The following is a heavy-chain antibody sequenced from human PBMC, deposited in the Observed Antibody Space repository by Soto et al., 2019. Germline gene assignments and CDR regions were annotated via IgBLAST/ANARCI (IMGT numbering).Heavy chain of an antibody. CDR2: IDWDDDK. CDR3: ARIQQQQLAIDH. D-gene: IGHD6-13*01. CDR1: GFSLTTSGMC. J-gene: IGHJ4*02. Sequence: GSGPTLVNPTQTLTLTCTFSGFSLTTSGMCVSWIRQPPGKALEWLARIDWDDDKYYSTSLKTRLTISKDTSKNQVVLTMTNMDPVDTATYYCARIQQQQLAIDHWGQGTLVTVSS. V-gene: IGHV2-70*11.